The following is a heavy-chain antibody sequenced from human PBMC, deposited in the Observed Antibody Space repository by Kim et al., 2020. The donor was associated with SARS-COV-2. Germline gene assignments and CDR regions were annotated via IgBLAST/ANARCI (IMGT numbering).Heavy chain of an antibody. V-gene: IGHV3-21*01. D-gene: IGHD6-19*01. CDR3: ARAYCSGWAYFDY. CDR1: GFTFNSYS. Sequence: GGSLRLSCAASGFTFNSYSMSWVRQAPGKGLEWVSSISSRSSYIYKADSVKVRFTISRDKAKNSLYLQMNILSAEDKDVYYCARAYCSGWAYFDYWGQGT. J-gene: IGHJ4*02. CDR2: ISSRSSYI.